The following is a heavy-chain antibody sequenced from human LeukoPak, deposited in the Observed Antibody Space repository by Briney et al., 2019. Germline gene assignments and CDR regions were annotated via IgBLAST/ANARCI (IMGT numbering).Heavy chain of an antibody. V-gene: IGHV3-23*01. J-gene: IGHJ4*02. CDR1: GFTFSSYA. D-gene: IGHD2-2*01. CDR3: AKDRLAVVPAAPADFDY. Sequence: PGGSLRLSCAASGFTFSSYAMSWVRQAPGKGLEWVSAISGSGGSTYYADSVKGRFTISRDNSKNTLYLQMNSLRAEDTAVYYCAKDRLAVVPAAPADFDYWGQGTLVTVSS. CDR2: ISGSGGST.